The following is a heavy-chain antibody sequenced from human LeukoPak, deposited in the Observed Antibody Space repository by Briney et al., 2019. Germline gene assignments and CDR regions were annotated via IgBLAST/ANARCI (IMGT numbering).Heavy chain of an antibody. V-gene: IGHV3-23*01. D-gene: IGHD3-22*01. CDR1: GFTFSSYA. Sequence: QPGGSLRLSCAASGFTFSSYAMSWVRQAPGKGLEWVSSISGSGGSTYYADSVKGRFTISRDNSKNTLSLQVNSLRADDTAVYYCAKSKFPYDTNGWHGYFDFWGQGTLVTVSS. CDR3: AKSKFPYDTNGWHGYFDF. J-gene: IGHJ4*02. CDR2: ISGSGGST.